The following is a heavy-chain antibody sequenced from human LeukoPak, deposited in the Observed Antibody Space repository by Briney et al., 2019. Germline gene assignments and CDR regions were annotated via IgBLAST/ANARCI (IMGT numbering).Heavy chain of an antibody. CDR2: INHRGST. CDR3: ARRKNYYDSSGYRSYWYFDL. J-gene: IGHJ2*01. Sequence: SETLSLTCAVYGGSFSGYYWRWIRQPPGKGLEWIGEINHRGSTNYNPSLKSRVSISVDASKNQFSLKLSSVTAADTAVYYCARRKNYYDSSGYRSYWYFDLWGRGTLVTVSS. D-gene: IGHD3-22*01. V-gene: IGHV4-34*01. CDR1: GGSFSGYY.